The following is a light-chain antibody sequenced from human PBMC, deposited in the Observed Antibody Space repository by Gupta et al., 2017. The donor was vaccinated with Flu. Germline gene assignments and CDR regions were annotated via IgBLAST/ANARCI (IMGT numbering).Light chain of an antibody. Sequence: VTPGQPASMFCKSSQSLLYSDGKTHLHWYLQRPGQSPQLLMYEISSRFSGVPDRFSGSGSGTDFTLKISRVEAEDVGVYYCMQSLQLPLTFGGGTXVEI. V-gene: IGKV2-29*03. J-gene: IGKJ4*01. CDR3: MQSLQLPLT. CDR1: QSLLYSDGKTH. CDR2: EIS.